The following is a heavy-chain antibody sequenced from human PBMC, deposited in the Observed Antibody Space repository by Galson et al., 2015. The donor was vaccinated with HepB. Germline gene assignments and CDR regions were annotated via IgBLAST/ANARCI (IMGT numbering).Heavy chain of an antibody. J-gene: IGHJ4*02. V-gene: IGHV3-15*01. Sequence: SLRLSCAASGFTFSNAWMSWVRQAPGKGLEWVGRIKSKTDGGTTDYAAPVKGRFTISRDDSKNTLYLQMNSLKTEDTAVYYCTTDPSVGIIFYDFWSPETISWGQGTLVTVSS. CDR3: TTDPSVGIIFYDFWSPETIS. CDR2: IKSKTDGGTT. CDR1: GFTFSNAW. D-gene: IGHD3-3*01.